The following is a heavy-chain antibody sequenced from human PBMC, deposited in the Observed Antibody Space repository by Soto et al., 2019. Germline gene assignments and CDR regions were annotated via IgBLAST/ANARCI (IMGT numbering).Heavy chain of an antibody. CDR1: GYTFTSYA. J-gene: IGHJ4*02. V-gene: IGHV1-3*01. Sequence: GASVKVSCKASGYTFTSYAMHWVRQAPGQRLEWMGWINAGNGNTKYSQKFQGRVTITSDTSASTAYMELSSLRSEDTAVYYCARDWTGGSSWYLPYWGQGTLVTVSS. D-gene: IGHD6-13*01. CDR3: ARDWTGGSSWYLPY. CDR2: INAGNGNT.